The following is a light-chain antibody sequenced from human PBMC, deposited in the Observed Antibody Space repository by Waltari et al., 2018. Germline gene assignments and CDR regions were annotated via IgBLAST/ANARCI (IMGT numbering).Light chain of an antibody. CDR2: EDT. J-gene: IGLJ3*02. CDR3: CSHTGSNTWV. Sequence: QSALIQPASVSGSPGQPITISCTGTSSYNLVSWYQQYPGEAPKGVMLEDTKRPSGVATRFAASKSGNTASLTISGLQAEDEADYYCCSHTGSNTWVFGGGTKVTVL. V-gene: IGLV2-23*01. CDR1: SSYNL.